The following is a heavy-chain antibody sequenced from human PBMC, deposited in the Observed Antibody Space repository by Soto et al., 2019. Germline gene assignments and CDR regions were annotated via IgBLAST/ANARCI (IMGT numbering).Heavy chain of an antibody. CDR1: GFTFRSYA. V-gene: IGHV3-23*01. D-gene: IGHD2-2*01. CDR2: ISGSSGST. Sequence: GGSLRLSCAASGFTFRSYAMSWVRQAPGKGLEWVSAISGSSGSTYYADSVKGRFTISRDNSKNTLYLQINSLRAEDTAVYYCAKGVGYCSSTSCHNWFDPWGQGTMVTVSS. J-gene: IGHJ5*02. CDR3: AKGVGYCSSTSCHNWFDP.